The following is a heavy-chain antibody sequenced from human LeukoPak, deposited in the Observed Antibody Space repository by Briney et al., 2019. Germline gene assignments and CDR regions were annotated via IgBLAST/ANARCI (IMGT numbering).Heavy chain of an antibody. D-gene: IGHD3-16*02. CDR1: GYTFTSYY. J-gene: IGHJ4*02. Sequence: GASVKVSCKASGYTFTSYYMHWVRQAPGQGLEWMGIINPSGGSTSYAQKFQGRVTMTRDTSTSTVYMELSSLRSEDTAVYYCARDMKNLSRSGVIGYYFDYWGQGTLVTVSS. CDR2: INPSGGST. V-gene: IGHV1-46*01. CDR3: ARDMKNLSRSGVIGYYFDY.